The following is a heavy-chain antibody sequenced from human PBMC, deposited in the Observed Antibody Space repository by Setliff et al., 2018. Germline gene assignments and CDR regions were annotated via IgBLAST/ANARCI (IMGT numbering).Heavy chain of an antibody. Sequence: SVKVSCKASGGTFSFYTISWVRQAPGQGLEWMGRIIPIFGTANYAQKFQGRVTTTADKSTSTAYMELSSLRSEDTAVYYCAISTIFGVVSPTPDAFDIWGQGTMVTVSS. J-gene: IGHJ3*02. CDR2: IIPIFGTA. D-gene: IGHD3-3*01. V-gene: IGHV1-69*08. CDR1: GGTFSFYT. CDR3: AISTIFGVVSPTPDAFDI.